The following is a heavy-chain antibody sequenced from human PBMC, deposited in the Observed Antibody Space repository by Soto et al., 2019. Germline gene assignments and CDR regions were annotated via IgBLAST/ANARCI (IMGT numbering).Heavy chain of an antibody. Sequence: EVQLLESGGGLAQPGGSLRLSCAASGFTFRNNVLSWVRQAPGKGLDWVSGITGSGRDTYYADSVKGRFTISRDNSKNMVFLQMTSLRAADTALYYCAKNGLDNSPSAIDSWGPGTLVTVSS. CDR2: ITGSGRDT. V-gene: IGHV3-23*01. J-gene: IGHJ4*02. CDR1: GFTFRNNV. D-gene: IGHD2-8*01. CDR3: AKNGLDNSPSAIDS.